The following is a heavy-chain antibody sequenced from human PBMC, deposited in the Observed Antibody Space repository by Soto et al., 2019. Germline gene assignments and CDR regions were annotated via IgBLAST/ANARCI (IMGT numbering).Heavy chain of an antibody. J-gene: IGHJ5*02. CDR3: ARHRRGANQQPLFDP. V-gene: IGHV1-18*01. CDR1: GYTFTSYT. CDR2: VSPYNGYT. Sequence: QVQLLQSGGEVKEPGASVKVSCKTSGYTFTSYTISWVRQAPGQGLEWLGWVSPYNGYTSYAQRFQSRLTMATDTSTMTAYMALRSLTSDDTAVYYCARHRRGANQQPLFDPWGQATLVTVSS. D-gene: IGHD6-13*01.